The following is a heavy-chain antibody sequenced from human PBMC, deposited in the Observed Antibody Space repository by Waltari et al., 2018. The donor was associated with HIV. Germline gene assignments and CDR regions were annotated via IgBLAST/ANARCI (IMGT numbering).Heavy chain of an antibody. J-gene: IGHJ2*01. CDR2: IYTSGTT. CDR3: ARDVGVQGWLNDIWNFDV. CDR1: GGSISSGSYY. D-gene: IGHD5-18*01. Sequence: QVQLQESGPRLVKPSQTLSLTCTVSGGSISSGSYYWSWLRQPAGKGLEWIGRIYTSGTTTYNPSLKSRVTISRDTSKNQFSLKRSSVTAADTAVYYCARDVGVQGWLNDIWNFDVWGRGTLVTVSS. V-gene: IGHV4-61*02.